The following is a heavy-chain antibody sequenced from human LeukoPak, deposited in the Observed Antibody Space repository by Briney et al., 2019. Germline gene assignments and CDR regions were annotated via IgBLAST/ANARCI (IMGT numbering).Heavy chain of an antibody. CDR3: GRDFGLSGTKRSFDL. CDR1: GFTFSYYY. V-gene: IGHV3-11*01. Sequence: GGSLRLSCAASGFTFSYYYMGWIRPAPGKGLEWLSYINGSGSIIFYADSVKGRFTISRDNAKNSLSLQMNSLRAEDTAVYYCGRDFGLSGTKRSFDLWGQGTMVTVSS. J-gene: IGHJ3*01. D-gene: IGHD1-26*01. CDR2: INGSGSII.